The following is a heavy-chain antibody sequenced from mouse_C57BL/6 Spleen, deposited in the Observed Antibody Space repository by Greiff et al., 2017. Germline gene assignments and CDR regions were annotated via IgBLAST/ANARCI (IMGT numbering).Heavy chain of an antibody. CDR2: IDPEDGET. V-gene: IGHV14-2*01. Sequence: DVKLVESGAELVKPGASVKLSCTASGFNIKDYYMHWVKQRTEQGLEWIGRIDPEDGETKYAPKFQGKATITADTSSNTAYLQLSSLTSEDTAVYYCAKTAQAYYAMDYWGQGTSVTVSS. CDR3: AKTAQAYYAMDY. J-gene: IGHJ4*01. CDR1: GFNIKDYY. D-gene: IGHD3-2*02.